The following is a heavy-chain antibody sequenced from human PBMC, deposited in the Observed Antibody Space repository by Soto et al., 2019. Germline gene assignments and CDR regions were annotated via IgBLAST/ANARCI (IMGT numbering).Heavy chain of an antibody. D-gene: IGHD3-10*01. Sequence: GVSLRLSCAASGFTFDDYSMSWVRQAPGKGLEWVSGISWNSGSMGYADSVKGRFTISRDNVKSSLYLQMNSLRAEDTALYHCAKDRYDYYGSESNYGMDVWGQGTTVTVSS. CDR2: ISWNSGSM. J-gene: IGHJ6*02. CDR3: AKDRYDYYGSESNYGMDV. V-gene: IGHV3-9*01. CDR1: GFTFDDYS.